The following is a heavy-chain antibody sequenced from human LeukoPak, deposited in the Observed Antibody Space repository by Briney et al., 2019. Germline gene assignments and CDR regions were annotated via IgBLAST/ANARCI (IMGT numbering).Heavy chain of an antibody. V-gene: IGHV3-30*02. CDR2: IRYDGSNK. Sequence: GGSLRLSCAASGFTFSSYGMHWVRQAPGKGLEWVAFIRYDGSNKYYADSVKGRFTISRDNSKNTLYLQMNSLRAEDTAEYYCARVPIPSGYGDYWGQGTLVTVSS. D-gene: IGHD5-12*01. CDR1: GFTFSSYG. CDR3: ARVPIPSGYGDY. J-gene: IGHJ4*02.